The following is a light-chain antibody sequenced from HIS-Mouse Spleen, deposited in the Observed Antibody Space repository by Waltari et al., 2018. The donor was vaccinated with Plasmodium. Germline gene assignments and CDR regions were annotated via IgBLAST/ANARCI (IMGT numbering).Light chain of an antibody. Sequence: IQMTQSPSTLSASVGARVTITRRASQSISSRLAWYQQKPGKAPKLLIYKASSLESGVPSRFSGSGSGTEFTLTISSLQPDDFATYYCQQYNSYSWTFGQGTKVEIK. J-gene: IGKJ1*01. CDR3: QQYNSYSWT. CDR2: KAS. CDR1: QSISSR. V-gene: IGKV1-5*03.